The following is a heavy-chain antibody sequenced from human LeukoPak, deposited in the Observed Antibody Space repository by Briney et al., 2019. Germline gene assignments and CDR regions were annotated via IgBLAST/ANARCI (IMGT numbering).Heavy chain of an antibody. Sequence: QPGRSLRLSCAASGFTFSSYGTHWVRQAPGKGLEWVAVISYDGSNKYYADSVKGRFTISRDNSKNTLYLQMNSLRAEDTAVYYCAKGGYYDSSGYYPLGDVWGQGTTVTVSS. CDR2: ISYDGSNK. D-gene: IGHD3-22*01. CDR1: GFTFSSYG. V-gene: IGHV3-30*18. J-gene: IGHJ6*02. CDR3: AKGGYYDSSGYYPLGDV.